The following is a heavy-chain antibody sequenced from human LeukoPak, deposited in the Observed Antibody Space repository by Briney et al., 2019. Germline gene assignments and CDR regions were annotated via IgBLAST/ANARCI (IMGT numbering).Heavy chain of an antibody. J-gene: IGHJ2*01. CDR3: ARDCGTPYWYFDL. CDR1: GGSISSGGDY. D-gene: IGHD2-15*01. CDR2: IYYSGST. Sequence: PSETLSLTCTVSGGSISSGGDYWSWIRQHPGKGLEWIGYIYYSGSTYYNPSLKSRVTISVDTSKNQFSLKLSSVTAADTAVYYCARDCGTPYWYFDLWGRGTLVTVSS. V-gene: IGHV4-31*03.